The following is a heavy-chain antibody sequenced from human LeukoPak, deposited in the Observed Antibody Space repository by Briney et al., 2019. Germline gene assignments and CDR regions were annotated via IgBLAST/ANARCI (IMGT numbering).Heavy chain of an antibody. Sequence: ASVKVSCKASGGTFSSYAISWVRQAPGQGLEWMGGIIPIFGTANYAQKFQGRVTITADESTSTAYMEPSSLRSEDTAVYYCASNREYGSGSYRGFDPWGQGTLVTVSS. J-gene: IGHJ5*02. V-gene: IGHV1-69*13. D-gene: IGHD3-10*01. CDR1: GGTFSSYA. CDR3: ASNREYGSGSYRGFDP. CDR2: IIPIFGTA.